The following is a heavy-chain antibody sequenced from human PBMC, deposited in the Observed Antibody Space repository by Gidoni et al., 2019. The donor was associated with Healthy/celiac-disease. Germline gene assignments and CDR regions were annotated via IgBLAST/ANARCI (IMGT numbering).Heavy chain of an antibody. D-gene: IGHD6-19*01. CDR2: IIPIFGTA. J-gene: IGHJ5*02. Sequence: QVQLVQSGAEVKKPGSSVQVSCKPSGDTFSSYAISWVRQAPGQGLEWMGGIIPIFGTANYAQKFQGRVTITADESTSTAYMELSSLRSEDTAVYYCARSQWLVLLDNWFDPWGQGTLVTVSS. CDR3: ARSQWLVLLDNWFDP. V-gene: IGHV1-69*01. CDR1: GDTFSSYA.